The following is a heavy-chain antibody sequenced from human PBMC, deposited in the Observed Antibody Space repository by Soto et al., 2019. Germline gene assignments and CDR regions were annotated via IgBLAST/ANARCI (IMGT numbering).Heavy chain of an antibody. CDR2: IYSGCST. Sequence: EVQLVESGGGLVQPGGSLRLSCAASGFTVSSNYMTWVRQAPGKGLEWVSVIYSGCSTNYADSVKGRFTISRDDSKNTLFLQMNSLRAEDTAVYYCATAKLLLPWLFDYWGQGTLVTVSS. D-gene: IGHD2-15*01. CDR3: ATAKLLLPWLFDY. V-gene: IGHV3-66*01. CDR1: GFTVSSNY. J-gene: IGHJ4*02.